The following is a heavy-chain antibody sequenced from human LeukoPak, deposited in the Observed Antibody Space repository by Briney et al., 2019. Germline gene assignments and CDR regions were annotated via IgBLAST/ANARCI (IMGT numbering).Heavy chain of an antibody. Sequence: SVKVSCKVSGGTFSNYVISWVRQAPGQGLEWMGGIIPVFGTPNYAQKFRDRVTITTDESTSTAHMEMSSLRSEDTAVYYCARSHSPAYYAPFDYWGQGTLVDVSA. CDR3: ARSHSPAYYAPFDY. J-gene: IGHJ4*02. CDR2: IIPVFGTP. D-gene: IGHD3-22*01. V-gene: IGHV1-69*05. CDR1: GGTFSNYV.